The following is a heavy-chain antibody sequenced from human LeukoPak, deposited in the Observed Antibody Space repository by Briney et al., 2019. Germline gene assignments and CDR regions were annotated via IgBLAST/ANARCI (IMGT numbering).Heavy chain of an antibody. CDR2: INHSGST. Sequence: SETVSLTCAVYGGSFSGYYWSWIRQPPGKGLEWSGEINHSGSTNYNPSLKSRVTISVDTSKNQFSLKMSYVTDAGTAVYYCARGLSRLRCLEWFGNWFDPWGQGTLVTVSS. CDR1: GGSFSGYY. J-gene: IGHJ5*02. CDR3: ARGLSRLRCLEWFGNWFDP. V-gene: IGHV4-34*01. D-gene: IGHD3-3*01.